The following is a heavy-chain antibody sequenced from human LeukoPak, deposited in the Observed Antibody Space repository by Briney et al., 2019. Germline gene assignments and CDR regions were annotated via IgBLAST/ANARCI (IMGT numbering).Heavy chain of an antibody. CDR1: GYTLTELS. J-gene: IGHJ6*02. CDR2: FDPEDGET. D-gene: IGHD3-10*01. CDR3: ATDFAHGYYYGSGSQYGMDA. Sequence: GASVKVSCKVSGYTLTELSMHWVRQAPGKGLEWMGGFDPEDGETIYAQKFQGRVTMTEDTSTDTAYMELSSLRSEDTAVYYCATDFAHGYYYGSGSQYGMDAWGQGTTVTVSS. V-gene: IGHV1-24*01.